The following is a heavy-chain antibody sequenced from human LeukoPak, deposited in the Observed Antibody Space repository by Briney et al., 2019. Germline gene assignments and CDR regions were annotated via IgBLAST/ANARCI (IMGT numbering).Heavy chain of an antibody. Sequence: ASVKVSCKASGYTFTGYYMHWVRQAPGQGLEWMGWINPNSGGTNYAQKLQGRVTMTRDTSISTAYMELSRLRSDDTAVYYCARDQPLPNAIAAAGNNFDYWGQGTLVTASS. D-gene: IGHD6-13*01. CDR3: ARDQPLPNAIAAAGNNFDY. V-gene: IGHV1-2*02. J-gene: IGHJ4*02. CDR1: GYTFTGYY. CDR2: INPNSGGT.